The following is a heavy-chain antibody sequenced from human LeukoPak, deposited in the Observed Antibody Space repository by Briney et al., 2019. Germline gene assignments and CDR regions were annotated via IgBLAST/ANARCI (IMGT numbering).Heavy chain of an antibody. J-gene: IGHJ4*02. V-gene: IGHV1-3*01. CDR2: INAGNSNT. D-gene: IGHD3-10*01. CDR3: ASHYGPGNLVDY. Sequence: ASVKVSCKASGYTFTSYAMHWVRQAPGQRLEWMGWINAGNSNTKYSQKFQGRVTITRDTSASTAYMELSSLRSEDTAVYFCASHYGPGNLVDYWGQGTLVTVSS. CDR1: GYTFTSYA.